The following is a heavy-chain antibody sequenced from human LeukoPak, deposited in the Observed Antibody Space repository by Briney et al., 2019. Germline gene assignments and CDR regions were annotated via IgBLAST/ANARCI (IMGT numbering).Heavy chain of an antibody. Sequence: GGSLRLSCAASGFTFNNYATNSGRHAPGEGLEWVSSISGGGETTYYADSAKGRFTISRDNSQNTLYLQMNSLRAEDTAVYYCARDYADYVGYFFFDYWGQGTLVTVSS. CDR1: GFTFNNYA. J-gene: IGHJ4*02. CDR3: ARDYADYVGYFFFDY. CDR2: ISGGGETT. V-gene: IGHV3-23*01. D-gene: IGHD4-17*01.